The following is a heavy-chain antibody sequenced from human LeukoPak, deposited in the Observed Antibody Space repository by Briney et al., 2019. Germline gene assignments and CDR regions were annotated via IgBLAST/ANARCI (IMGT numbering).Heavy chain of an antibody. CDR3: ASEFTAAVVSSYYFDY. V-gene: IGHV3-30*03. D-gene: IGHD6-13*01. Sequence: GMSLRLSCAASGFTFSNYGMHWVRQAPGKGLEWVAVISYDGSNKYYADSVKGRFTISRDNSKNTLYLQMNSLRAEDTAVYYCASEFTAAVVSSYYFDYWGQGTLVTVSS. CDR1: GFTFSNYG. J-gene: IGHJ4*02. CDR2: ISYDGSNK.